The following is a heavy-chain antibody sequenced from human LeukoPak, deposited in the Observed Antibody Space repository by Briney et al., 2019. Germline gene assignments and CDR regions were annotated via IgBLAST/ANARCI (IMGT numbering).Heavy chain of an antibody. V-gene: IGHV3-30*04. D-gene: IGHD3-22*01. CDR1: GFTFSTFA. J-gene: IGHJ4*02. CDR2: ISNDGSDK. CDR3: ARGTYYYDTRGYYSGGLDY. Sequence: GGPLRLSCTASGFTFSTFAMHWVRQAPGKGLECVAVISNDGSDKYYPDSVKGRFTVSRDKSENTLYLQLNSLRAEDTAVYYCARGTYYYDTRGYYSGGLDYWGQGTLATVSS.